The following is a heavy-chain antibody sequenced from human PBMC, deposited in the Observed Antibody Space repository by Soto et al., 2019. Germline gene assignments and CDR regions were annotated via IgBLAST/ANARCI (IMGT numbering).Heavy chain of an antibody. Sequence: EVRLLESGGGLAQPGGSLRLSCAASGFTFSSYAMNWVRQAPGKGLEWVTSIRVGGGDTFYADSVRGRSTVSRDISRKALYLQMNSLTAEDAAIYYCAMGSVGSVRSSGWGNWFDPWGQGTVVTVSS. CDR3: AMGSVGSVRSSGWGNWFDP. D-gene: IGHD6-19*01. V-gene: IGHV3-23*01. CDR1: GFTFSSYA. J-gene: IGHJ5*02. CDR2: IRVGGGDT.